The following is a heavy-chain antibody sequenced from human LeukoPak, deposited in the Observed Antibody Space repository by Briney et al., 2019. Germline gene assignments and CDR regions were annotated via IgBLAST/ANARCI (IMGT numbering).Heavy chain of an antibody. Sequence: SETLSLTCTVSGGSISSGGYYWSWIRQHPGKGLEWIGYIYYSGSTYYNPSLKSRVTISVDTSKNQFSLKLSSVIAADTAVYYCARSRSFYCTNGVCYQYNWFDPWGQGTLVTVSS. CDR1: GGSISSGGYY. J-gene: IGHJ5*02. D-gene: IGHD2-8*01. V-gene: IGHV4-31*03. CDR3: ARSRSFYCTNGVCYQYNWFDP. CDR2: IYYSGST.